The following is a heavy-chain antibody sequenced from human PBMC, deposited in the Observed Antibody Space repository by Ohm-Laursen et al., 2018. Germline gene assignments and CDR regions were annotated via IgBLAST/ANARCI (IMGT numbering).Heavy chain of an antibody. CDR3: ARDRDWAIDY. D-gene: IGHD3/OR15-3a*01. V-gene: IGHV3-48*02. J-gene: IGHJ4*02. Sequence: SLRLSCAASGFTFSSYSMNWVRQAPGKGLEWVSYISSSSSTIYYADSVKGRFTISRDNAENLLYLQMDRLRDDDTAVYYCARDRDWAIDYWGQGTLVTVSS. CDR1: GFTFSSYS. CDR2: ISSSSSTI.